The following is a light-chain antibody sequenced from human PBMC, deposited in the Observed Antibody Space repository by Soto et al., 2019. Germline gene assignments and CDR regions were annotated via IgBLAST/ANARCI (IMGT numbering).Light chain of an antibody. Sequence: DIQMTQSPSSLSASVGDRVTITCQASQDISNYLNWYQQKQGKAPNLLIYDASKLETGGPSRFSGSGSGTDFTFTISILQPEDIATYYCQHYDNLLLTFGQGTRLEIK. CDR2: DAS. J-gene: IGKJ5*01. CDR3: QHYDNLLLT. V-gene: IGKV1-33*01. CDR1: QDISNY.